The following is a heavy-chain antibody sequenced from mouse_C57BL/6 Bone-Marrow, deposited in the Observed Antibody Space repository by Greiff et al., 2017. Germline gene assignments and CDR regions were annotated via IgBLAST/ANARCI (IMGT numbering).Heavy chain of an antibody. J-gene: IGHJ3*01. CDR2: IRNKANGYTT. CDR1: GFTFTDYY. D-gene: IGHD1-1*01. Sequence: EVKLMESGGGLVQPGGSLSLSCAASGFTFTDYYMSWVRQPPGKALEWLGFIRNKANGYTTEYSASVKGRFTISRANSQSILYLQMNALRAEASDTYYCARDECGSSYGSWFAYWGQGTLVTVSA. CDR3: ARDECGSSYGSWFAY. V-gene: IGHV7-3*01.